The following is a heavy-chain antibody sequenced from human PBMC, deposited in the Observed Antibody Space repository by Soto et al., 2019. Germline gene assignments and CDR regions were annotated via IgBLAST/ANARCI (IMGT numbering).Heavy chain of an antibody. CDR3: ARALAVAGVNWFDP. J-gene: IGHJ5*02. D-gene: IGHD6-19*01. Sequence: PSETLSLTCTVSGGSISSYYWSWIRQPPGKRLEWIGYIYYSGSTNYNPSLKSRVTISVDTSKNQFSLKLSSVTAADTAVYYCARALAVAGVNWFDPWGQGTLVTVSS. CDR2: IYYSGST. V-gene: IGHV4-59*12. CDR1: GGSISSYY.